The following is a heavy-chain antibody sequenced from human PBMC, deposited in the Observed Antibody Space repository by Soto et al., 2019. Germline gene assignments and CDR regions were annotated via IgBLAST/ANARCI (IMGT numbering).Heavy chain of an antibody. Sequence: GILSLSCAASGLTLSSYAMHWVRQAPGKGLEWVAVISYYGSNKYYADSVKGRFTISRDNSKNTLYLQMNSLRAEDTAVYYCERVETQWELPYYFDYWGQGALVTVSS. CDR1: GLTLSSYA. J-gene: IGHJ4*02. D-gene: IGHD1-26*01. V-gene: IGHV3-30*14. CDR3: ERVETQWELPYYFDY. CDR2: ISYYGSNK.